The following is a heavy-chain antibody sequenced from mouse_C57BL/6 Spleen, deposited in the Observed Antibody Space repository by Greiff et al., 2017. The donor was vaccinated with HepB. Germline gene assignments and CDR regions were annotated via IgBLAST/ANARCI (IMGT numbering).Heavy chain of an antibody. J-gene: IGHJ2*01. CDR1: GFTFSSYG. CDR2: ISSGGSYT. V-gene: IGHV5-6*02. Sequence: EVKLVESGGDLVKPGGSLKLSCAASGFTFSSYGMSWVRQTPDKRLEWVATISSGGSYTYYPESVKGRFTISRDNAKNTLYLQMSSLKAEDTAMYYCARITTVVADYWGQGTTLTVSS. D-gene: IGHD1-1*01. CDR3: ARITTVVADY.